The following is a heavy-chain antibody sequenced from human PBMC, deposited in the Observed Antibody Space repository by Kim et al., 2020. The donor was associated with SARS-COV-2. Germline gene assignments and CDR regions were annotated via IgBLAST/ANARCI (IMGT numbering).Heavy chain of an antibody. D-gene: IGHD2-8*01. CDR3: AKGGWQYVDY. J-gene: IGHJ4*02. CDR1: GFTFSDYH. Sequence: GGSLRLSCAASGFTFSDYHMTWIRQAPGKGLEGLSHIGPSATDIYYAESVKGRFTISRDNARNSLYLQMNSLRDEDTAMYYCAKGGWQYVDYWGQGTLVTVSS. CDR2: IGPSATDI. V-gene: IGHV3-11*01.